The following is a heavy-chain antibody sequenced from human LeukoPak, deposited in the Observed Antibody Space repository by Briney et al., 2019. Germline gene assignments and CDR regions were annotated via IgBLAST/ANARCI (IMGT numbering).Heavy chain of an antibody. CDR2: INWSGDRT. J-gene: IGHJ4*02. Sequence: GGSLRLSCAASGFTFDDYGMSWVRQAPGKGLEWVSGINWSGDRTGYADSVKGRFTVSRDNAKKTLYLQMNSLRAEDTAVYYCARDVGNFDYWGQGTLVTVSS. CDR3: ARDVGNFDY. CDR1: GFTFDDYG. V-gene: IGHV3-20*04.